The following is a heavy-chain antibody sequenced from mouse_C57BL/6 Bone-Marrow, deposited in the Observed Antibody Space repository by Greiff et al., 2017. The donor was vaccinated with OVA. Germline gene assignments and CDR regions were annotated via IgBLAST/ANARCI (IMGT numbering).Heavy chain of an antibody. D-gene: IGHD2-3*01. CDR2: IYPSDSET. Sequence: VKLVESGAELVRPGSSVKLSCKASGYTFTSYWMDWVKQRPGQGLEWIGNIYPSDSETHYNQKFKDKATLTVDKSSSTAYMQLSSLTSEDSAVYYGARSDGYYYYVDYWGQGTTLTVSS. J-gene: IGHJ2*01. CDR3: ARSDGYYYYVDY. CDR1: GYTFTSYW. V-gene: IGHV1-61*01.